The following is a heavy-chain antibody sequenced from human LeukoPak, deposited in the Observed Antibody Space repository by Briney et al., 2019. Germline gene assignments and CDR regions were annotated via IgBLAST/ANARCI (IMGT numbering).Heavy chain of an antibody. CDR2: IKEDGSKE. CDR1: GFTFSRYW. CDR3: ARGEAFCDY. J-gene: IGHJ4*02. Sequence: PGGFLRLSCAASGFTFSRYWMTWVRQAPGKGLEWVANIKEDGSKEYYVDSVKGRFTISRDNAKNSLYLQMNSLRPEDTAVYFCARGEAFCDYWGQGALVTVS. V-gene: IGHV3-7*05.